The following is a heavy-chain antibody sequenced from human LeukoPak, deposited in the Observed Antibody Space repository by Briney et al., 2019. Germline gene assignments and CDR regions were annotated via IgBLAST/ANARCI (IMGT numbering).Heavy chain of an antibody. V-gene: IGHV3-21*01. CDR3: TRGRRFCGADCHSWFDS. J-gene: IGHJ5*01. CDR2: ISSGATYI. D-gene: IGHD2-21*02. CDR1: GFALSDYA. Sequence: GGSLRLSCAASGFALSDYAINWVRQAPGKGLEWVSSISSGATYIYYADSMRGRFTISRDSAKDSVSLQMDSLRAEDTAVYYCTRGRRFCGADCHSWFDSWGQGTLVTVSS.